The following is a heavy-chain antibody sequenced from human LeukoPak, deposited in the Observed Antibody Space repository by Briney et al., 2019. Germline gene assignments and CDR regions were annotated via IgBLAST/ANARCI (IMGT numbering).Heavy chain of an antibody. Sequence: SVKVSCKASGGTFSSYAISWVRQAPGQGLEWMGGIIPIFGTANYAQKFQGRVTITTDESTSTAYMELSSLRSEDMAVYYCARKTAYCGGDCDSIFNYWGQGALVTVSS. D-gene: IGHD2-21*02. J-gene: IGHJ4*02. CDR3: ARKTAYCGGDCDSIFNY. CDR2: IIPIFGTA. CDR1: GGTFSSYA. V-gene: IGHV1-69*05.